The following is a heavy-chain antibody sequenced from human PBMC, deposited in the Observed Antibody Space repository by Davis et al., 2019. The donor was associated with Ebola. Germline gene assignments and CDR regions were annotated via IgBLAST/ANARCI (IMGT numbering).Heavy chain of an antibody. CDR3: AKVDIVVVVTASYFDY. CDR2: ISGSGGST. D-gene: IGHD2-15*01. Sequence: GGSLRLSCAASGFTFSSYAMSWVRQAPGKGLEWVSAISGSGGSTYYADSVKGRFTISRDNSKNTLYLQMNSLRAEDTAVYYCAKVDIVVVVTASYFDYWGQGTLVTVSS. CDR1: GFTFSSYA. V-gene: IGHV3-23*01. J-gene: IGHJ4*02.